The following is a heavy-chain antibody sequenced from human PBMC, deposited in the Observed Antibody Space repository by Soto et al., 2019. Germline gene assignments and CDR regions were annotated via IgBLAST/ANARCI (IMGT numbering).Heavy chain of an antibody. V-gene: IGHV4-59*01. J-gene: IGHJ6*02. D-gene: IGHD3-10*01. CDR1: GGSISSYY. Sequence: SETLSLTCTVSGGSISSYYWSWIRQPPGKGLEWIGYIYYSGSTNYNPSLKSRVTISVDTSKNQFSLKLSSVTAADTAVYYCARDYGSGSYYGYYYRMDVWGQGTTVTVS. CDR3: ARDYGSGSYYGYYYRMDV. CDR2: IYYSGST.